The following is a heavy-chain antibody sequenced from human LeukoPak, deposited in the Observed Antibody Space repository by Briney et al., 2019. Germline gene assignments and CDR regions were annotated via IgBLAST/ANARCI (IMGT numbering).Heavy chain of an antibody. CDR3: ARASGDSSSWYDYGMDV. J-gene: IGHJ6*02. Sequence: PGGSLRLSCAASGFTFSSYGMNWVRQAPGKGLEWVSYISSSSSTIYYADSVKGRFTISRDNAKNSLYLQMNSLRAEDTAVYYCARASGDSSSWYDYGMDVWGQGTTVTVSS. D-gene: IGHD6-13*01. CDR2: ISSSSSTI. V-gene: IGHV3-48*01. CDR1: GFTFSSYG.